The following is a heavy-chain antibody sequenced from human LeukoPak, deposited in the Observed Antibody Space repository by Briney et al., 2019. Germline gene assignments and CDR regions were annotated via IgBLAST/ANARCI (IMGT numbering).Heavy chain of an antibody. D-gene: IGHD7-27*01. CDR1: GGSISSYY. CDR2: IYYSGST. V-gene: IGHV4-59*08. Sequence: SETLSLNCTVSGGSISSYYWSWIRQPPGKGLEWIGYIYYSGSTNYNPSLKSRVTISVDTSKNQFSLKLSSVTAADTAVYYCARRQEFTGAFDYWGQGTLVTVSS. J-gene: IGHJ4*02. CDR3: ARRQEFTGAFDY.